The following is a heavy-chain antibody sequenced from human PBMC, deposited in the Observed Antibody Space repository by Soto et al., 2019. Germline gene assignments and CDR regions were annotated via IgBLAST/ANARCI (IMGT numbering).Heavy chain of an antibody. V-gene: IGHV3-66*01. CDR3: ARSHSTVPRGYFQH. J-gene: IGHJ1*01. CDR2: IYSGGST. D-gene: IGHD4-17*01. CDR1: GFTVSSNY. Sequence: EVQLVESGGGLVQPGGSLRLSCAASGFTVSSNYMSWVRQAPGKGLEWVSVIYSGGSTYYADSVKGSFTISRDNSKNTLYLQMISMRAEDTAVYYCARSHSTVPRGYFQHCGQGTLVTVSS.